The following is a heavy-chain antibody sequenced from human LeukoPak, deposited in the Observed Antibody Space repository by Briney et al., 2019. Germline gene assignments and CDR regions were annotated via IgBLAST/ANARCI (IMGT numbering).Heavy chain of an antibody. V-gene: IGHV3-23*01. CDR1: GFTFSSYA. Sequence: GGSLRLSCAASGFTFSSYAMSWVRQAPGKGLEWVSAISGSGGSTYYADSVKGRFTISRDNSKSTLYLQMNTLRAEDTAVYYCAKGSGPMRPYYFDYWGQGTLVAVSS. D-gene: IGHD6-19*01. CDR3: AKGSGPMRPYYFDY. CDR2: ISGSGGST. J-gene: IGHJ4*02.